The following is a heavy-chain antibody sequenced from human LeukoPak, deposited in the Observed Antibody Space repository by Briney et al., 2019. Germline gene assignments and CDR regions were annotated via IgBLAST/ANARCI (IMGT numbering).Heavy chain of an antibody. CDR2: INPSGGST. Sequence: ASVKVSCKASGYTFTSYYMHWVRQAPGQGLEWMGIINPSGGSTSYAQKFQGRVTMTRDMSTSTVYMELSSLRSEDTAVYYCARSSSGWDLPGLQFDYWGQGTLVTVSS. CDR3: ARSSSGWDLPGLQFDY. V-gene: IGHV1-46*01. J-gene: IGHJ4*02. CDR1: GYTFTSYY. D-gene: IGHD6-19*01.